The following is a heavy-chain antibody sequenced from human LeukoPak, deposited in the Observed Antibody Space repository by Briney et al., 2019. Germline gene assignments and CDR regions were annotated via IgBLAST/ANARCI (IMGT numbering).Heavy chain of an antibody. V-gene: IGHV1-18*01. Sequence: ASVKVSCKASGYTFTSYGISWVRQAPGQGLEWMGWISAYNGNTNYAQKLQGRVTMTTDTSTSTAYMELRSLRSEDTAVYYCAREGIAVAARHYYYGMAVWGRGTTVTVSS. D-gene: IGHD6-19*01. CDR1: GYTFTSYG. CDR3: AREGIAVAARHYYYGMAV. J-gene: IGHJ6*02. CDR2: ISAYNGNT.